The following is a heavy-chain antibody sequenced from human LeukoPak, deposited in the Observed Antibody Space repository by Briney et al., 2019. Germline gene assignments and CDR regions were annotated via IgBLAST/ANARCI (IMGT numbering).Heavy chain of an antibody. D-gene: IGHD6-13*01. Sequence: SETXSLTCTVSGGSISSYYWSWIRQPAGKGLEWIGRIYTSGSTNYNPSLKSRVTMSVDTSKNQFSLKLSSVTAADTAVYYCARDLYSSSLWDYFDYWGQGTLVTVSS. CDR3: ARDLYSSSLWDYFDY. V-gene: IGHV4-4*07. CDR2: IYTSGST. CDR1: GGSISSYY. J-gene: IGHJ4*02.